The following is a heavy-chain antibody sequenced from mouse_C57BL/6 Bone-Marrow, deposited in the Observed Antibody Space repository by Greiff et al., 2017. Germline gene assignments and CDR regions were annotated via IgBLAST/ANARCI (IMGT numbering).Heavy chain of an antibody. CDR3: AIYDYDVGAAMDY. D-gene: IGHD2-4*01. CDR1: GYTFTNYW. Sequence: QVQLKESGAELVRPGTSVKMSCKASGYTFTNYWIGWAKQRPGHGLEWIGDIYPGGGYTNYNEKFKGKATLTADKSSSTAYMQFSSLTSEDSAIYYCAIYDYDVGAAMDYWGQGTSVTVSS. CDR2: IYPGGGYT. J-gene: IGHJ4*01. V-gene: IGHV1-63*01.